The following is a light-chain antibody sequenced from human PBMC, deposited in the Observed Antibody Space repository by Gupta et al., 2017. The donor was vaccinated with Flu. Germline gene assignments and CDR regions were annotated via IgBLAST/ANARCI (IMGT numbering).Light chain of an antibody. J-gene: IGKJ2*01. CDR2: DES. CDR3: QQRNNWPRT. V-gene: IGKV3-11*01. CDR1: QSVSSY. Sequence: DTLSLSPGERATLYCRASQSVSSYLAGYKRKNGQAPRLLIYDESNRATGIQARLSGSGSGTDFMLKIRSIEPEDLAVDYCQQRNNWPRTFGQGTKLEIK.